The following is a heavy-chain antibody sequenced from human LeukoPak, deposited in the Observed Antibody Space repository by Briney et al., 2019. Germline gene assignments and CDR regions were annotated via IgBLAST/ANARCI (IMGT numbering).Heavy chain of an antibody. CDR1: GYTFTSYA. CDR3: ARENRKQWLVIQEEYYFDY. V-gene: IGHV7-4-1*02. D-gene: IGHD6-19*01. J-gene: IGHJ4*02. Sequence: GASVTVSCKASGYTFTSYAMNWVRQAPGQGLEWMGWINTNTGNPTYAQDFTGRFVFSLDTSVSTAYLQISSLKAEDTAVYYCARENRKQWLVIQEEYYFDYWGQGTLVTVSS. CDR2: INTNTGNP.